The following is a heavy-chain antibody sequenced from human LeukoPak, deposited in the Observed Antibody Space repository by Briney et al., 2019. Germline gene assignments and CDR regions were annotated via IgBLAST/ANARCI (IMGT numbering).Heavy chain of an antibody. Sequence: GGSLRLSCAASGFTFSTFAMIWVRQPPGKGLEWVSSIFPSGGEIHYADSVRGRFTISRDNSKSTLSLQMNSLRAEDTAVYYCAREGSWTVTTIDYWGQGTLATVSS. CDR3: AREGSWTVTTIDY. J-gene: IGHJ4*02. CDR1: GFTFSTFA. D-gene: IGHD4-17*01. V-gene: IGHV3-23*01. CDR2: IFPSGGEI.